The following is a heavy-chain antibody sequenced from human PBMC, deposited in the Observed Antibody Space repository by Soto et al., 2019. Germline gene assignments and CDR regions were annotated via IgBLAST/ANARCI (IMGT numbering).Heavy chain of an antibody. CDR1: GFTFSSYS. J-gene: IGHJ6*02. D-gene: IGHD2-2*01. V-gene: IGHV3-21*01. CDR2: ITSSSSYT. Sequence: EVQLVESGGGLVKPGGSLRLSCAASGFTFSSYSMNWVRQAPGKGLEWVSSITSSSSYTYSADSVKGRFTISRDNAKNSLYLQMNSMKAEDTAGYYCGRSSLHYCYGMDVWGRGTTVTASS. CDR3: GRSSLHYCYGMDV.